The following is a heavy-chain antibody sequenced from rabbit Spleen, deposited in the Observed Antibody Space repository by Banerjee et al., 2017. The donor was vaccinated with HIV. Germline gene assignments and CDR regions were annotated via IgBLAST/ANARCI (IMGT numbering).Heavy chain of an antibody. CDR1: GFDFSRYG. J-gene: IGHJ6*01. D-gene: IGHD5-1*01. Sequence: QEQLKETGGGLVQPGGSLALSCKASGFDFSRYGVSWVRQAPGKGLEWIGYIDPIFGRTYYASWVNGRFTISSHNAQNTLYLQLNSLTAADTATYFCARDLVAVIGWNFSLWGQGTLVTVS. CDR2: IDPIFGRT. V-gene: IGHV1S47*01. CDR3: ARDLVAVIGWNFSL.